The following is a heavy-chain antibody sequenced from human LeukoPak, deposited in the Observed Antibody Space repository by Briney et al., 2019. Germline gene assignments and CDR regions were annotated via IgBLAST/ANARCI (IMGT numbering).Heavy chain of an antibody. D-gene: IGHD6-13*01. CDR3: ASCRGSSWYYFDY. CDR2: MYYSGST. J-gene: IGHJ4*02. CDR1: GGSISSSSYY. Sequence: PSETLSLTCTVSGGSISSSSYYWGWIRQPPGKGLEWIGSMYYSGSTYYNPSLKSRVTISVDTSKNQFSLKLSSVTAADTAVYYCASCRGSSWYYFDYWGQGTLVTVSS. V-gene: IGHV4-39*01.